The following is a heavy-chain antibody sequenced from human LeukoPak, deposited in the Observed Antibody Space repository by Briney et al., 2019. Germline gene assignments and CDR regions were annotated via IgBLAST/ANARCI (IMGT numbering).Heavy chain of an antibody. CDR2: IKQDGSEK. CDR3: AREVVTTMVRGVPYYMDV. CDR1: GFTFSSYW. V-gene: IGHV3-7*01. D-gene: IGHD3-10*01. J-gene: IGHJ6*03. Sequence: GGSLRLPCAASGFTFSSYWMSWVRQAPGKGLEWVANIKQDGSEKYYVDSVKGRFTISRDNAKNSLYLQMNSLRAEDTAVYYCAREVVTTMVRGVPYYMDVWGKGTTVTVSS.